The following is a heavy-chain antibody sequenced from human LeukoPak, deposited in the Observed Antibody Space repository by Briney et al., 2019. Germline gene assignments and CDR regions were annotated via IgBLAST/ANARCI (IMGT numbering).Heavy chain of an antibody. CDR2: ISSNRRTM. D-gene: IGHD1-26*01. V-gene: IGHV3-48*01. CDR1: GFTFSSYS. Sequence: PGGSLRLSCAGSGFTFSSYSMNWVRQAPGKGLEWVSYISSNRRTMYYADSVKGRFTISRDNAKNSLHLQMNSLRAEDTAVYYCARGDSGSYLIFWGQGTLVTVSS. J-gene: IGHJ4*02. CDR3: ARGDSGSYLIF.